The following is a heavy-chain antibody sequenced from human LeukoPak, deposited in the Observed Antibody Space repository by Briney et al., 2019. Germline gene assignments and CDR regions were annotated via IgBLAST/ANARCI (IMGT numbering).Heavy chain of an antibody. Sequence: SETLSLTCAVYGGSFSGYYWSWIRQPPGKGVEWIGEINHSGSNNYNPSLQSRGAISVDASKNQFSLKLSSVTAADTAVYYCARGPRSRAVSAAVRYWGQGTLVTVSS. CDR1: GGSFSGYY. J-gene: IGHJ4*02. V-gene: IGHV4-34*01. CDR2: INHSGSN. D-gene: IGHD6-13*01. CDR3: ARGPRSRAVSAAVRY.